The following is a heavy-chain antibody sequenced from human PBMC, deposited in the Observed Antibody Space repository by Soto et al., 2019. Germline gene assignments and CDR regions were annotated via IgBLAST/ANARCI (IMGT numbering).Heavy chain of an antibody. CDR2: ISGSGGTT. CDR3: AKDQAAGGTISRYFQN. Sequence: PGGSLRLSCAASGFTFSTYAMSWVRQAPGKGLEWVSGISGSGGTTYYADSVRGRSTISRDNSKNTLYLEMNSLRAEDTALYYCAKDQAAGGTISRYFQNWGQGTQVTVS. CDR1: GFTFSTYA. J-gene: IGHJ1*01. D-gene: IGHD6-13*01. V-gene: IGHV3-23*01.